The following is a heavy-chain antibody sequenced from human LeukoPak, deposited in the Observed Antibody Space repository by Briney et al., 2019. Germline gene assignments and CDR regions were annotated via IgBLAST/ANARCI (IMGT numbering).Heavy chain of an antibody. J-gene: IGHJ5*01. Sequence: PSETLSLTCTVSGGSISSYYWSWIRQPAGKGLEWIGRIETSGNTNYKPSLKSRVTMSVDTSKNQFSLKLSSVTAADTAVYYCAREYCSGGTCSPNDPFDSWGQGTLVTVSS. D-gene: IGHD2-15*01. CDR2: IETSGNT. CDR3: AREYCSGGTCSPNDPFDS. CDR1: GGSISSYY. V-gene: IGHV4-4*07.